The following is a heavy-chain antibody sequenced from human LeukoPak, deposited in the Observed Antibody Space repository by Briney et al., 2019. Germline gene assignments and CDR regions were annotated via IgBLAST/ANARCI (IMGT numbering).Heavy chain of an antibody. V-gene: IGHV4-39*07. CDR1: GGSISSSSYY. Sequence: SETLSLTCTVSGGSISSSSYYWGWIRQPPGKGLEWIGSIYYSGSTYYNPSLKSRVTISVDTSKNQFSLKLSSVTAADTAVYYCARDEAFGPAGGFDPWGQGTLVTVSS. J-gene: IGHJ5*02. CDR3: ARDEAFGPAGGFDP. CDR2: IYYSGST. D-gene: IGHD3-16*01.